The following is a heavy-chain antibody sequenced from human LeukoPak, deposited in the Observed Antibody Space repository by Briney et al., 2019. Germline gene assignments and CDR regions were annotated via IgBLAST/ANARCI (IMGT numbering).Heavy chain of an antibody. CDR2: FDPEDGET. V-gene: IGHV1-24*01. Sequence: ASVKVSCKVSGYTLTELSMHWVRQAPGKGLEWMGGFDPEDGETIYAQKFQDRVTMTEDTSTDTAYMELSSLRSEDTAVYYCATGPVGATLFDYWGQGTLVTVSS. CDR1: GYTLTELS. CDR3: ATGPVGATLFDY. D-gene: IGHD1-26*01. J-gene: IGHJ4*02.